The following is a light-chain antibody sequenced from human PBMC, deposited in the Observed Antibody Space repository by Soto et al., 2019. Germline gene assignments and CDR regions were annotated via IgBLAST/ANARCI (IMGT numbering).Light chain of an antibody. CDR2: DAS. Sequence: DIPMTQSPAALSASVGDRVTITCQASQDISDVLNWYQQQPGKAPKVLIYDASKLQTGVPSRFSGRGSGKDFTFTISSLQPDDSGTYYCQQFYDLPITFGQGTLLEIK. V-gene: IGKV1-33*01. J-gene: IGKJ5*01. CDR3: QQFYDLPIT. CDR1: QDISDV.